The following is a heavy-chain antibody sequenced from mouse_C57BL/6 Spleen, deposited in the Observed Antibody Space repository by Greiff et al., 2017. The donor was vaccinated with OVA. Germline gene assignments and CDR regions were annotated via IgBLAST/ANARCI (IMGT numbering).Heavy chain of an antibody. J-gene: IGHJ2*01. CDR2: IRNKANGYTT. V-gene: IGHV7-3*01. CDR3: ARLNYYFDY. CDR1: GFTFTDYY. Sequence: EVQLVESGGGLVQPGGSLSLSCAASGFTFTDYYMSWVRQPPGKALEWLGFIRNKANGYTTEYSASVKGRFTISRDNSQSILYLQMNALRAEDSATYYCARLNYYFDYWGQGTTLTVSS.